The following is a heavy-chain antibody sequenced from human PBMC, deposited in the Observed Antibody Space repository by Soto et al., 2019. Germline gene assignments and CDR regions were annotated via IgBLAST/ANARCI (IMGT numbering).Heavy chain of an antibody. CDR3: AKGVTMARGVHDY. J-gene: IGHJ4*02. CDR1: GFTFSSYA. Sequence: EVQLLESGGGLVQPGGSLRLSCAASGFTFSSYAMSWVRQAPGKRLEWVSAISGSGGSTYYADSVKGRFTISRDNSKNTLYLQMNSLRAEDTAVYYCAKGVTMARGVHDYWAQGTLVTVSS. CDR2: ISGSGGST. V-gene: IGHV3-23*01. D-gene: IGHD3-10*01.